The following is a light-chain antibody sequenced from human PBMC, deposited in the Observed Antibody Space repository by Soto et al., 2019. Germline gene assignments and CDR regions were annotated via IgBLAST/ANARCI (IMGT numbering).Light chain of an antibody. V-gene: IGKV3-15*01. J-gene: IGKJ1*01. Sequence: EIVMTQSPATLSVSPGERATLSCRASQSVGSNLAWYQQKPGQAPRILIYGASTRATGIPARFSGSWSGTEFALTISSLQSEDFAVYYCQQYENWPRTFGQGTKVEIK. CDR3: QQYENWPRT. CDR2: GAS. CDR1: QSVGSN.